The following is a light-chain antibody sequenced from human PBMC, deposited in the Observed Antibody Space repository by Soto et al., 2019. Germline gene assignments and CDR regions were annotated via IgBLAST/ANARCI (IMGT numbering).Light chain of an antibody. CDR3: TSYTSSSTLVI. V-gene: IGLV2-14*01. J-gene: IGLJ2*01. CDR2: DVS. CDR1: SSDVGGYNY. Sequence: QSVLTQPASVSGSPRQSITISCTGTSSDVGGYNYVSWYQQHPGKAPKLIIYDVSDRPSGVSNRFSGSKSGNTASLTISGLQAEDEADYYCTSYTSSSTLVIFGGGTKLTVL.